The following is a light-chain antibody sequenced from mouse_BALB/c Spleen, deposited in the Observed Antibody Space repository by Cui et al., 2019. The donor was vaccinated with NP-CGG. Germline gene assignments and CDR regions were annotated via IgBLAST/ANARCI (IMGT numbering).Light chain of an antibody. Sequence: QALVTQASALTTSPGETVTLTCRSSTGAVTTNNYANWVQEKPDHLFTGLIGGTNNRAPGVPARFSGSLIGDKAALTITGAQTEDEAIYFCALWYSNHWVFGGGTKLTVL. J-gene: IGLJ1*01. CDR2: GTN. V-gene: IGLV1*01. CDR1: TGAVTTNNY. CDR3: ALWYSNHWV.